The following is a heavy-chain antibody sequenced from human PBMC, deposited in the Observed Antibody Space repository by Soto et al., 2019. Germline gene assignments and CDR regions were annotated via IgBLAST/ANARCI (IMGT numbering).Heavy chain of an antibody. V-gene: IGHV3-11*01. CDR2: ISSSGSSI. J-gene: IGHJ6*03. D-gene: IGHD3-10*01. CDR1: GFTFSDYY. CDR3: ARAWPPLGDGRPPTENNYYYYMDV. Sequence: GGSLRLSCAASGFTFSDYYMSWIRQAAGKGLEWVSYISSSGSSIYYADSVKGRFTISRDNAKNSLYLQMNSLRAEDTAVYYCARAWPPLGDGRPPTENNYYYYMDVWGKGTTVTVSS.